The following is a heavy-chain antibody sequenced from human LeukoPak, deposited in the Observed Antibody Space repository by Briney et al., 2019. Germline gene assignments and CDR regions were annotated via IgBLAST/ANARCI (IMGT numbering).Heavy chain of an antibody. J-gene: IGHJ4*02. CDR1: GFTFSSYT. Sequence: GGSLRLSCAASGFTFSSYTMSWVRQAPGEGLEWVSAISHTSEYTYHADSVKGRFTISRDNSKNTLYLQMNSLRAEDTAMYYCAKGSSAGRPYYFDYWGQGTLVTVSS. CDR3: AKGSSAGRPYYFDY. CDR2: ISHTSEYT. V-gene: IGHV3-23*01. D-gene: IGHD3-10*01.